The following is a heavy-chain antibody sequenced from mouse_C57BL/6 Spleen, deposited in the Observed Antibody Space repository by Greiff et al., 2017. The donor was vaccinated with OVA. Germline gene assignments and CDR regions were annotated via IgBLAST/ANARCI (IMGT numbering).Heavy chain of an antibody. CDR1: GYSITSGYD. J-gene: IGHJ2*01. CDR3: AREGDYDDGFDY. Sequence: EVMLVESGPGLVKPSQSLSLTCTVTGYSITSGYDWHWIRHFPGNKLEWMGYISYSGSTNYNPSLKSRISITHDTSKNHFFLKLNSVTTEDTATYYCAREGDYDDGFDYWGQGTTLTVSS. D-gene: IGHD2-4*01. V-gene: IGHV3-1*01. CDR2: ISYSGST.